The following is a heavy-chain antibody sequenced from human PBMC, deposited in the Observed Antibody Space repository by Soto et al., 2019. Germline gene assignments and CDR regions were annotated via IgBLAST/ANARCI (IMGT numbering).Heavy chain of an antibody. CDR1: GGSISSGGYY. CDR2: IYYSGST. J-gene: IGHJ5*02. D-gene: IGHD3-10*01. Sequence: QVQLQESGPGLVKPSQTLSLTCTVSGGSISSGGYYWSWIRQHPGKGLEWIGYIYYSGSTYYNPSLKSRVTISVDTSKNQFSLKLSSVTAADTAVYYCARDAGGYGSGSYYKLSSFWFDPWGQGTLVTVSS. V-gene: IGHV4-31*03. CDR3: ARDAGGYGSGSYYKLSSFWFDP.